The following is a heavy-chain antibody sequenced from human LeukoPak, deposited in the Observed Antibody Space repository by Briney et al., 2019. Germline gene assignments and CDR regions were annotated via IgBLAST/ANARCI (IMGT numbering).Heavy chain of an antibody. CDR2: INSNSRYK. CDR3: ARRLRGAFDI. CDR1: GFTFSSYS. Sequence: PGGSLRLSCAASGFTFSSYSMNWVRQAPGKGLEWVSSINSNSRYKYYAESVKGRFTISRDNAKNSLYLQMNSLRAEDTAVYYCARRLRGAFDIWGQGTMVTVSS. J-gene: IGHJ3*02. V-gene: IGHV3-21*01. D-gene: IGHD5-12*01.